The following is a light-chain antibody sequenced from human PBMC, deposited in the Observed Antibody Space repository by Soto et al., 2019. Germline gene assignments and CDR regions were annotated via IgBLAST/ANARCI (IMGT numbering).Light chain of an antibody. V-gene: IGKV3-11*01. Sequence: EIVMTQSPATLSVSPGERATLSCRASRNVRSNLAWYQQKPGQAPRLLIYDASNRATGIPARCSGSGSGTDFTLTISSLEPEDFAVYYCQQHSNWPTFGQGTKVDIK. CDR1: RNVRSN. CDR3: QQHSNWPT. J-gene: IGKJ1*01. CDR2: DAS.